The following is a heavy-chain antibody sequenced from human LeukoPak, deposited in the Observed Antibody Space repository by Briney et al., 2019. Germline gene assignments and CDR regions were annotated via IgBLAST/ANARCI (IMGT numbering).Heavy chain of an antibody. V-gene: IGHV3-30-3*01. CDR3: AGTYYYDSSDELQRPRQLRRFDY. CDR1: GFTFSSYA. Sequence: GRSLRLSCAASGFTFSSYAMHWVRQAPGKGLEGVAVISYDGSNKYYADSVKGRFTISRDNSKNTLYLQMNSLRAEDTAVYYCAGTYYYDSSDELQRPRQLRRFDYWGQGTLVTVSS. D-gene: IGHD3-22*01. CDR2: ISYDGSNK. J-gene: IGHJ4*02.